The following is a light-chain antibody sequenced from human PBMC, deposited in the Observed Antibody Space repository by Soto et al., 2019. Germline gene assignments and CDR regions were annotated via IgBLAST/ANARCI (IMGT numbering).Light chain of an antibody. CDR2: AAS. Sequence: SFLSASVGDRVTITCRASQGISTFLAWYQQKPGKAPKLLIYAASILQSGVPSRFRGSGSGTDFTLTISRLQPEDFATYFCQQLNSYPLTFGGGTKVDIK. V-gene: IGKV1-9*01. CDR1: QGISTF. CDR3: QQLNSYPLT. J-gene: IGKJ4*01.